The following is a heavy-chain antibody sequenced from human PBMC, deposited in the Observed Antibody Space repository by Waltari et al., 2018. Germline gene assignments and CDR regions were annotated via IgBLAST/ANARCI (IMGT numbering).Heavy chain of an antibody. CDR3: ARDRGYFYESSGYYSLND. D-gene: IGHD3-22*01. V-gene: IGHV1-2*04. Sequence: QVQLVQSGAELKEPGASVKVSCKASGYTFTGYYMHWVRQAPGQGLEWVRWSNPNSGGTNYAQKFEGWVTMTRDTSINTAYMELTRLTSDDTAVYYCARDRGYFYESSGYYSLNDWGQGTLVTVSS. J-gene: IGHJ4*02. CDR1: GYTFTGYY. CDR2: SNPNSGGT.